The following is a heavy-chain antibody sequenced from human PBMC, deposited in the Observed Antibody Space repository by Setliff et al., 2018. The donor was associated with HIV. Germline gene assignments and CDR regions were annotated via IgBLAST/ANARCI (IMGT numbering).Heavy chain of an antibody. CDR3: ARQESYGNGGLYYFDY. J-gene: IGHJ4*02. CDR2: TYYRSKWYN. V-gene: IGHV6-1*01. CDR1: GDSVSSNSAT. D-gene: IGHD2-8*02. Sequence: SQTLSLTCAISGDSVSSNSATWNWIRQSPSRGLEWLGETYYRSKWYNNYAVSVKSRMILNPDTSKNQFSLQLNSVTPEDTAVYYCARQESYGNGGLYYFDYWGQGTLVTVSS.